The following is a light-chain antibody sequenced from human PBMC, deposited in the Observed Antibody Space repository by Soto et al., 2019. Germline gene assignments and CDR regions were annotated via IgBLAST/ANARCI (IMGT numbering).Light chain of an antibody. Sequence: DIQMTQSPSTLSASVGDRVTITCRASQSISSWLAWYQQKPGKAPKLLIYDASSLESGVPSRFSGSGSGTEFTLTISSLQPEDFATYSCQQLHSWGVTFGGGTKVDI. V-gene: IGKV1-5*01. J-gene: IGKJ4*01. CDR2: DAS. CDR1: QSISSW. CDR3: QQLHSWGVT.